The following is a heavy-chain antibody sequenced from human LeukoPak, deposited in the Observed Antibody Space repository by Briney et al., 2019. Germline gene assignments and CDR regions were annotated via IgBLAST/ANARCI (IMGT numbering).Heavy chain of an antibody. Sequence: ATVKLSCKASGFTLTDYYINWVRQAPGKGLEWMGRVDPEDGETTYAEKFHGRLTIIADASTDKYYMQLTSLRSEDTSADYCTPVLQFFELHFFDHWGQGALVTVSS. CDR2: VDPEDGET. CDR3: TPVLQFFELHFFDH. D-gene: IGHD3-3*01. CDR1: GFTLTDYY. V-gene: IGHV1-69-2*01. J-gene: IGHJ4*02.